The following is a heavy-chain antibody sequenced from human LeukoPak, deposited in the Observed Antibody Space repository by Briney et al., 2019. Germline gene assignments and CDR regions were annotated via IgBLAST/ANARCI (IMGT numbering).Heavy chain of an antibody. D-gene: IGHD3-3*01. V-gene: IGHV3-53*01. J-gene: IGHJ4*02. CDR1: GLTVSRNY. CDR3: ARDNGDFWGGRYFDY. Sequence: GGSLRLSCAASGLTVSRNYMSWVRQAPGKGLESVSVIYSGGSTYYADSVRGRFTISRDNSKNTLYLQMNSLRVEDTAVYYCARDNGDFWGGRYFDYWGQGTLVTVSS. CDR2: IYSGGST.